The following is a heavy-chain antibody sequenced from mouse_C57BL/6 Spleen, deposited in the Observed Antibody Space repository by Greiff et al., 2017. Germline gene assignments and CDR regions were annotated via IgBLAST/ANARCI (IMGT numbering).Heavy chain of an antibody. V-gene: IGHV5-17*01. CDR2: ISSGSSTI. CDR1: GFTFSDYG. CDR3: ARDGSSSYYAMDY. J-gene: IGHJ4*01. D-gene: IGHD1-1*01. Sequence: EVKLQESGGGLVKPGGSLKLSCAASGFTFSDYGMHWVRQAPEKGLEWVAYISSGSSTIYYADTVKGRFTISRDNAKNTLFLQMTSLRSEDTAMYYCARDGSSSYYAMDYWGQGTSVTVSS.